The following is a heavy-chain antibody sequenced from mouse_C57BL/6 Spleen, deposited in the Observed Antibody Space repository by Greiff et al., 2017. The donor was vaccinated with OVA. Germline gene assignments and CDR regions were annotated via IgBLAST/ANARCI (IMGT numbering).Heavy chain of an antibody. CDR3: ARKIYGSSPWYAMDY. Sequence: QVQLKESGPELVKPGASVKISCKASGYAFSSSWMNWVKQRPGKGLEWIGRIYPGDGDTNYNGTFKGKATLTADKSSSTAYMQLSSLTSEDSAVYFCARKIYGSSPWYAMDYWGQGTSVTVSS. CDR1: GYAFSSSW. D-gene: IGHD1-1*01. J-gene: IGHJ4*01. CDR2: IYPGDGDT. V-gene: IGHV1-82*01.